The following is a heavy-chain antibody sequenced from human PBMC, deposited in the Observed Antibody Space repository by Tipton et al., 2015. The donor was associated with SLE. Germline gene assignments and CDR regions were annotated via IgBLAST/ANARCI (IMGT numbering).Heavy chain of an antibody. CDR3: ARAPTISVAGTTDPFGMDV. Sequence: GSLRLSCAGSGFTFRTEWMNWVRQAPGKGLVWVSRLSTDGSVTTYADSVKGRLTISRDNAKNTLYLQMRSLRVEDTGIYYCARAPTISVAGTTDPFGMDVWGPGTRVTVSS. CDR1: GFTFRTEW. J-gene: IGHJ6*02. D-gene: IGHD6-19*01. V-gene: IGHV3-74*01. CDR2: LSTDGSVT.